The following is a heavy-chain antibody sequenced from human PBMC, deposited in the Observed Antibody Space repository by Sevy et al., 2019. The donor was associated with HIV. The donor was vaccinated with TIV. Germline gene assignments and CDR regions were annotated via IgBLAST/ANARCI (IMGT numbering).Heavy chain of an antibody. CDR2: ITGSGGST. V-gene: IGHV3-23*01. CDR1: GLTFSRNA. D-gene: IGHD2-2*02. J-gene: IGHJ6*02. Sequence: GGSLRLSCAASGLTFSRNAMSWVRQAPGKGLEWASGITGSGGSTYYADSVKGQFTISRDNSKNTLYLQMNSLRVEDTAVYYCAKVGYCSSTSCYSIYYGMDVWGQGTTVTVSS. CDR3: AKVGYCSSTSCYSIYYGMDV.